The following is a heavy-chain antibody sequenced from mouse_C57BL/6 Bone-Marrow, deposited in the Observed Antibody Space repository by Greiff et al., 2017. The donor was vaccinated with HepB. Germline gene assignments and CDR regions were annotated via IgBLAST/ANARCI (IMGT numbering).Heavy chain of an antibody. Sequence: EVQLQHSGPGLVKPGASVKISCKASGYTFTDYYMNWVKQSHGKSLEWIGDINPNNGGTSYNQKFKGKATLTVDKSSSTAYMELRSLTSEDSAVYYCARGGHGYDWDWYFDVWGTGTTVTVSS. CDR3: ARGGHGYDWDWYFDV. V-gene: IGHV1-26*01. CDR1: GYTFTDYY. D-gene: IGHD2-2*01. J-gene: IGHJ1*03. CDR2: INPNNGGT.